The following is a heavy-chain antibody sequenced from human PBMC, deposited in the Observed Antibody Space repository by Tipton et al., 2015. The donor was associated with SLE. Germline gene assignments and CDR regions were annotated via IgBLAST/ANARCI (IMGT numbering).Heavy chain of an antibody. Sequence: TLSLTCTVSGGSISSSGYYWGWIRQPPGKGLEWIGTTYYSGTTNNNPSLKSRVSISVDTSKNQLSLRLTSVTAADTAVYFCARDEYRYDTTGYHLLGHFDFWGQGTLVTVSS. CDR2: TYYSGTT. J-gene: IGHJ4*02. CDR3: ARDEYRYDTTGYHLLGHFDF. CDR1: GGSISSSGYY. D-gene: IGHD3-22*01. V-gene: IGHV4-39*07.